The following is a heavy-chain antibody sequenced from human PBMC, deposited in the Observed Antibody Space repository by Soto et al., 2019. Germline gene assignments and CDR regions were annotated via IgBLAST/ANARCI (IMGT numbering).Heavy chain of an antibody. D-gene: IGHD2-15*01. J-gene: IGHJ5*02. CDR2: IYYSGST. CDR1: GGSISSGDYY. Sequence: SETLSLTFTVSGGSISSGDYYGSWIRQPPGKGLEWIGYIYYSGSTYYNPSLKSRVTISVDTSKNQFSLKLSSVTAADTAVSYCARVKWSGWFDPWGQGTLVTVSS. V-gene: IGHV4-30-4*01. CDR3: ARVKWSGWFDP.